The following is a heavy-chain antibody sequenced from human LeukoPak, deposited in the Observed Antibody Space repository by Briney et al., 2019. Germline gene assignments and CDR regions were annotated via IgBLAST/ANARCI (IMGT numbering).Heavy chain of an antibody. CDR1: GFTFSSYA. CDR2: ISGSGGST. Sequence: GGSLRLSCAASGFTFSSYAVSWVRQAPGKGLEWVSAISGSGGSTYYADSVKGRFTISRDNSKNTLYLQMNSLRAEDTAVYYCARSRITIFGVVLRAFDIWGQGTMVTVSS. J-gene: IGHJ3*02. CDR3: ARSRITIFGVVLRAFDI. D-gene: IGHD3-3*01. V-gene: IGHV3-23*01.